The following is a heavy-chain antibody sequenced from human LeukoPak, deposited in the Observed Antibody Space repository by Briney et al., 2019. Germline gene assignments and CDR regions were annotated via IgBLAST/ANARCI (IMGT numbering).Heavy chain of an antibody. CDR3: AKTRDYYYYMDV. CDR2: TYYRSKWYN. Sequence: SQTLSLTCAISGDSVSSNSAVWNWIRQSPSRGLEWLGRTYYRSKWYNGYAVSVKSRITINPDTSKNQVSLQLNSVTPEDTAVYYCAKTRDYYYYMDVWGKGTTVTVSS. V-gene: IGHV6-1*01. J-gene: IGHJ6*03. CDR1: GDSVSSNSAV.